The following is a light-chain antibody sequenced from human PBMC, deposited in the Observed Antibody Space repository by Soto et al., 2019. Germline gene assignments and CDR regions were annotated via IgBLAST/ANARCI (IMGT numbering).Light chain of an antibody. V-gene: IGKV3-11*01. CDR3: QQRGNWPLT. Sequence: EIVLTQSPATLPLSPGERATLSCRASQTISDYLAWYQQKPGQAPRILIYDASKRATGVPARFSGSGSGTDFTLTISSLEPEDFAVYYCQQRGNWPLTFGGGTKVEI. CDR2: DAS. J-gene: IGKJ4*01. CDR1: QTISDY.